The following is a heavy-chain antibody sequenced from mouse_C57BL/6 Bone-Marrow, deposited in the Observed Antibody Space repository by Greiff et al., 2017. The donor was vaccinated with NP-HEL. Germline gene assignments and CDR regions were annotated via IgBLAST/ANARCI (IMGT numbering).Heavy chain of an antibody. V-gene: IGHV1-72*01. J-gene: IGHJ3*01. D-gene: IGHD1-1*01. CDR1: GYTFTSYW. CDR2: IVPNSGGT. Sequence: VQLQQPGAELVKPGASVKLSCKASGYTFTSYWMHWVKQRPGRGLEWIGRIVPNSGGTKYNEKFKSKATLTVDKPSSTAYMQLSSLTSEDSAVYYCARWSDYYGSPFAYWGQGTLVTVSA. CDR3: ARWSDYYGSPFAY.